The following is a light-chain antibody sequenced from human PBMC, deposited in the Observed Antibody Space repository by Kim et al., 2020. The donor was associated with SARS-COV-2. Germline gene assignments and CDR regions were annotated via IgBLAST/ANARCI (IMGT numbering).Light chain of an antibody. Sequence: EIVLTQSPGTLSLSPGERATLSCRASQSVSSSLAWYQHRPGQAPRLLIYGASSRAIGIPDRFSGSGSGTDFTLTISRLEPGDFAVYFCQQYGSTPRTFGQGTKVDIK. J-gene: IGKJ1*01. CDR3: QQYGSTPRT. CDR2: GAS. CDR1: QSVSSS. V-gene: IGKV3-20*01.